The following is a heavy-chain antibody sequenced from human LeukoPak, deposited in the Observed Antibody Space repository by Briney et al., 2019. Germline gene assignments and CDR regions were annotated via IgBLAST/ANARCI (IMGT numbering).Heavy chain of an antibody. D-gene: IGHD2-15*01. CDR2: MNPNSGNT. CDR1: GYTFTSYD. J-gene: IGHJ6*02. Sequence: ASVKVSCKASGYTFTSYDINWVRQATGQGLEWMGWMNPNSGNTGYAQKFQGRVTMTRNTSISTAYMELSSLRSEDTAVYYCARPPGYCSGGSCYQTPYYYYYYGMDVWGQGTTVTVSS. CDR3: ARPPGYCSGGSCYQTPYYYYYYGMDV. V-gene: IGHV1-8*01.